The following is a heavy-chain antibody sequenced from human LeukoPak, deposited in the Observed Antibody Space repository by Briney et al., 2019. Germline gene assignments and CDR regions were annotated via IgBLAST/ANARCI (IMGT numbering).Heavy chain of an antibody. CDR1: GGPFRGFF. J-gene: IGHJ5*02. CDR2: VSHSGSS. CDR3: ARGIFYGGRNQYIWLDL. V-gene: IGHV4-34*01. Sequence: PSETLSLTCAVYGGPFRGFFWSWIRQAPGKGLEWIGEVSHSGSSNYNPSLKSRINISLDTSKSQFSLRLTSMTAADTAVYYCARGIFYGGRNQYIWLDLWGQGTLVTVSS. D-gene: IGHD4-23*01.